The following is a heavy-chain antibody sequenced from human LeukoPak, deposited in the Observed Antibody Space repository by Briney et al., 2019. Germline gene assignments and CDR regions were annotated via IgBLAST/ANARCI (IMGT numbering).Heavy chain of an antibody. CDR1: GYSFTSYW. J-gene: IGHJ4*02. Sequence: GESLKISCKGSGYSFTSYWIGWVRQMPGKGLEWMGIIYPGDSDTRYSPSFQGQVTISADKSISTAYLQWSSLKASDTAMYYCARHSSYWDVVTDTAMVSPGIPIDYWGQGTLVTVSS. CDR2: IYPGDSDT. CDR3: ARHSSYWDVVTDTAMVSPGIPIDY. D-gene: IGHD5-18*01. V-gene: IGHV5-51*01.